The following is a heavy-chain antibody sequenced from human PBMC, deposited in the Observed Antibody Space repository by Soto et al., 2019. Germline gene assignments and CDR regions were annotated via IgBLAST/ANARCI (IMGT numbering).Heavy chain of an antibody. CDR2: IDPSDSYT. V-gene: IGHV5-10-1*01. CDR3: ARRIAVAGTDYYYGMDV. CDR1: GYSFTSYW. Sequence: LGESLKISCKGSGYSFTSYWISWVRQMPGKGLEWMGRIDPSDSYTNYSPSFQGHVTISADKSISTAYLQWSSLKASDTAMYYCARRIAVAGTDYYYGMDVWGQGTTVTVSS. D-gene: IGHD6-19*01. J-gene: IGHJ6*02.